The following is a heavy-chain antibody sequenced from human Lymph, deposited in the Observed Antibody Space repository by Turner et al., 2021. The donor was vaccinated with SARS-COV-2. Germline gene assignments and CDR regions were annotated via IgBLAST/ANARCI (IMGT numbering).Heavy chain of an antibody. J-gene: IGHJ4*02. Sequence: EVQLLESGGGLVQPVGSLRLSCAASGFTFSSYAMSWVRQAPEKGVEWVSYISGGGSSAYYEDSVKGRFSISRDNSKNTLYLQMNSLRAEDTAVYYCAKRKYRLLAGDFDYWGQGTLVTVSS. D-gene: IGHD2-2*01. CDR2: ISGGGSSA. V-gene: IGHV3-23*01. CDR1: GFTFSSYA. CDR3: AKRKYRLLAGDFDY.